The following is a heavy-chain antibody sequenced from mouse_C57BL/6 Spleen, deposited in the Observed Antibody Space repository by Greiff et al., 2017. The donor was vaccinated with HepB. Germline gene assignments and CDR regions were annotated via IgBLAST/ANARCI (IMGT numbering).Heavy chain of an antibody. V-gene: IGHV1-80*01. Sequence: VQLQHSGAELVKPGASVKISCKASGYAFSSYWMNWVKQRPGKGLEWIGQIYPGDGDTNYNGKFKGKATLTADKSSSTAYMQLSSRTSEDSAVYFCARSTTVERDYYAMDYWGQGTSVTVSS. CDR2: IYPGDGDT. D-gene: IGHD1-1*01. CDR1: GYAFSSYW. CDR3: ARSTTVERDYYAMDY. J-gene: IGHJ4*01.